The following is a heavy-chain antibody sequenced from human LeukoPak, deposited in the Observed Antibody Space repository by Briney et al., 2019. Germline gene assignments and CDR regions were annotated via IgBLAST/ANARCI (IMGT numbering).Heavy chain of an antibody. CDR3: ARWYCNRGTCYYLDY. V-gene: IGHV4-59*01. CDR2: IYYNGRT. CDR1: GGSISGYY. D-gene: IGHD2-2*01. J-gene: IGHJ4*02. Sequence: SEALSLTCAVSGGSISGYYWSWIRQSPGRGLEYIGHIYYNGRTDYNPSLKSRVTISVDTSRNQFSLRLNSVTAADTAVYFCARWYCNRGTCYYLDYWGQGTLVTVSS.